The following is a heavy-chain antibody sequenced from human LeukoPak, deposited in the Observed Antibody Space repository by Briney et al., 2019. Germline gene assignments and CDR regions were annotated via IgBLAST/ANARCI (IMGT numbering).Heavy chain of an antibody. CDR3: ARDGTTSYYDFWSGYYVLDY. V-gene: IGHV1-2*02. J-gene: IGHJ4*02. Sequence: GASVKVSCKASGFIFTGYYMHWVRQAPGQGLEWMGCINANSGGTNYAQKLQGRVTMTTDTSTSTAYMELRSLRSDDTAVYYCARDGTTSYYDFWSGYYVLDYWGQGTLVTVSS. D-gene: IGHD3-3*01. CDR2: INANSGGT. CDR1: GFIFTGYY.